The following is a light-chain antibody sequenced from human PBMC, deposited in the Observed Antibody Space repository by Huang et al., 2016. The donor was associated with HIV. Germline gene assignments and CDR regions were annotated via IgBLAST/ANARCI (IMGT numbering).Light chain of an antibody. Sequence: EIVLTQSPGTLPLSPGERVTLSCRASQSVISSYLAWYQQKPGQAPRLRIYGASNRATGVPDRFTGSGSGTDFTLTISRLEPEDFAVYYCQQYGSSPYTFGQGTKLEIK. CDR3: QQYGSSPYT. J-gene: IGKJ2*01. CDR1: QSVISSY. V-gene: IGKV3-20*01. CDR2: GAS.